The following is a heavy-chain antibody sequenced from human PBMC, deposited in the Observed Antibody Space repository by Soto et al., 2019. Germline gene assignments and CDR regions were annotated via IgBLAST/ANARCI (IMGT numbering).Heavy chain of an antibody. CDR2: ISGSGGTT. D-gene: IGHD6-13*01. V-gene: IGHV3-23*01. CDR1: GLSFSTYA. CDR3: AKDQAAAGTISRYFQH. J-gene: IGHJ1*01. Sequence: QPGGSLRLSGPASGLSFSTYAMSWVRQAPGKGLEWVSGISGSGGTTYYADSVKGRFTISRDNSKNTLYLQVNSLRVEDTAVYYCAKDQAAAGTISRYFQHWGQGTLVTVSS.